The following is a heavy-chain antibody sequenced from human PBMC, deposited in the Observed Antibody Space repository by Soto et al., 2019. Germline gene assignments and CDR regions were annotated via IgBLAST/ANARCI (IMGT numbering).Heavy chain of an antibody. CDR3: ARVTSSSWLDY. V-gene: IGHV1-46*01. Sequence: VASVKVSCKASGYTFTTFGISWVRQAPGQGLEWMGIINPSGGSTSYAQKFQGRVTMTRDTSTSTVYMELSSLRSEDTAVYYCARVTSSSWLDYWGQGTLVTVSS. CDR1: GYTFTTFG. D-gene: IGHD6-13*01. CDR2: INPSGGST. J-gene: IGHJ4*02.